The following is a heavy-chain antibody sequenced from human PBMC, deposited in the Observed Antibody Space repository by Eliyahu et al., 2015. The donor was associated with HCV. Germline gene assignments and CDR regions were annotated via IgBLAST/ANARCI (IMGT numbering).Heavy chain of an antibody. CDR3: ARADYYDSSGYSR. CDR1: RYTFTGYY. CDR2: INPNSGGT. D-gene: IGHD3-22*01. V-gene: IGHV1-2*06. Sequence: QVQLVQSGAEVKKPGASVKVSCKASRYTFTGYYMHWVRQAPGQGLEWMGRINPNSGGTNYAQKFQGRGPQDRGTSISTAYMELSRLRSDDTAVYYCARADYYDSSGYSRWGQGTLVTVSS. J-gene: IGHJ4*02.